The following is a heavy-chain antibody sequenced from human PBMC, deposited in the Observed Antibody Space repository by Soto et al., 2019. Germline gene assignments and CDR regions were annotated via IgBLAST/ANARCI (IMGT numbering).Heavy chain of an antibody. CDR2: IIPILGIA. Sequence: SVKVSCKASGGTFSSSTISWVRQAPGQGLEWMGRIIPILGIANYAQKFQGRVTITADKSTSTAYMELSSLRSEDTAVYYCARGYRYSSGWQRFEAFDIWGQGTMVTV. CDR3: ARGYRYSSGWQRFEAFDI. CDR1: GGTFSSST. D-gene: IGHD6-19*01. J-gene: IGHJ3*02. V-gene: IGHV1-69*02.